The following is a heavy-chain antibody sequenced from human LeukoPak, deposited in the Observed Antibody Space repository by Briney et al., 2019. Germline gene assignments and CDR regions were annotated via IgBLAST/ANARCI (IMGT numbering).Heavy chain of an antibody. J-gene: IGHJ5*02. V-gene: IGHV3-48*03. Sequence: PGGSLRLSCAASGFTFSSYEMNWVRQAPGKGLEWVSYISSSGSTIYYADSVKGRFTISRDNAKNSLYLQMNSLRAEDTAVYYCARDPWGYQLLSGWFDPWGQGTLVTVSS. CDR1: GFTFSSYE. D-gene: IGHD2-2*01. CDR2: ISSSGSTI. CDR3: ARDPWGYQLLSGWFDP.